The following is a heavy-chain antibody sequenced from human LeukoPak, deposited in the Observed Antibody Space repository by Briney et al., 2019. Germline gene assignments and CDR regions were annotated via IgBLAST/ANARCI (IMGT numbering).Heavy chain of an antibody. D-gene: IGHD1-14*01. CDR1: GGSISSGSYY. CDR2: IYTSGST. J-gene: IGHJ3*02. CDR3: ATENRGAFDI. V-gene: IGHV4-61*02. Sequence: SETLSLTCIVSGGSISSGSYYWSWIRRPAGKGLEWIGRIYTSGSTNYNPSLKSRVTISVDTSKNQFSLKLSSVTAADTAVYYCATENRGAFDIWGQGTMVTVSS.